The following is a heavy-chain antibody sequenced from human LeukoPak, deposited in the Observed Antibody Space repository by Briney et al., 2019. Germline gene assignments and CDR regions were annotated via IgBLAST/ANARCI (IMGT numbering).Heavy chain of an antibody. J-gene: IGHJ4*02. CDR3: AISHDAKTAPYDL. Sequence: SETLSLTCSVSVGSVNTYYWSWIRQSAGKGLEWIGRISITEGTNYNPSLKSRVSMSVDASNNQVSLKLGSVTAADTAVYYCAISHDAKTAPYDLWGQGTLVTVSS. CDR1: VGSVNTYY. V-gene: IGHV4-4*07. D-gene: IGHD2-8*01. CDR2: ISITEGT.